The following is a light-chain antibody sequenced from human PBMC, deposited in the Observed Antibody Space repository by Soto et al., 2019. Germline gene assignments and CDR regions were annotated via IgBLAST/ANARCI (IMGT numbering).Light chain of an antibody. J-gene: IGKJ1*01. Sequence: IPMTQSPSSLSPSVGDGVTITCRASQGIRNELGWYQQKPGKAPKLLIYAASSLQSGVPSRFSGSGSSTDFTLTISSLQPEDFATYYCLQHYNYSWTFGQGTKVDIK. CDR1: QGIRNE. CDR2: AAS. V-gene: IGKV1-6*01. CDR3: LQHYNYSWT.